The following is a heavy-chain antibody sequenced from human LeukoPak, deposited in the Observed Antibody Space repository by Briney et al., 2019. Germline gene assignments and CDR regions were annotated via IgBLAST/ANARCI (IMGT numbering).Heavy chain of an antibody. CDR3: ARCGAGYPYYYYMDV. CDR1: GYSFTSYW. J-gene: IGHJ6*03. CDR2: IYPGDSDT. V-gene: IGHV5-51*01. D-gene: IGHD3-9*01. Sequence: GESLKISCKGSGYSFTSYWISWVRQMPGKGLEWMGIIYPGDSDTRYSPSFQGQVTISADKSISTAYLQWSSLKASDTAMYYCARCGAGYPYYYYMDVWGKGTTVTVSS.